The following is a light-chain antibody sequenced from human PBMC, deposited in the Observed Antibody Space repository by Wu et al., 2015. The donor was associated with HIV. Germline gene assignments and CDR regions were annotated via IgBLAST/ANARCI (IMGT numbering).Light chain of an antibody. CDR2: ATS. Sequence: DIRMTQSPSSLSASVGGRVTITCRASQSISNYLNWYQQKPGKAPKLLIYATSTLQSGVPSKFSGSGSGTDFTLTISSLQPEDFATYYCQQSYSTPYTFGQGTKLEIK. CDR1: QSISNY. J-gene: IGKJ2*01. CDR3: QQSYSTPYT. V-gene: IGKV1-39*01.